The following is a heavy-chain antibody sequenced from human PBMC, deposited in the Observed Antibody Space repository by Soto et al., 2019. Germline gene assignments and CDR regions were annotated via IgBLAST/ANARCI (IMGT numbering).Heavy chain of an antibody. CDR2: ISSDGSTR. CDR3: ARAPTSRFDY. CDR1: GFTFGTFA. Sequence: GGSLRLSCAASGFTFGTFAMHWIRQAPGKGLEWVAVISSDGSTRYYADSVKGRFTISRDNSKNTLFLQMNSLRPDDTAVYYCARAPTSRFDYWGQGILVTVSS. V-gene: IGHV3-30-3*01. J-gene: IGHJ4*02.